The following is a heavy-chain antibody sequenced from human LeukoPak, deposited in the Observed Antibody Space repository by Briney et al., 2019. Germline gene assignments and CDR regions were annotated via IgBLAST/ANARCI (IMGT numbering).Heavy chain of an antibody. J-gene: IGHJ3*02. CDR2: IYYSGST. CDR3: ARGIRDCSGGSCYKSTFDI. V-gene: IGHV4-59*01. CDR1: GGSISSYY. D-gene: IGHD2-15*01. Sequence: SETLSLTCTVSGGSISSYYWSWLRQPPGKGLEWIGYIYYSGSTNYNPSLKSRVTISVDTSKNQFSLKLSSVTAADTAVYYCARGIRDCSGGSCYKSTFDIWGQGTMVTVSS.